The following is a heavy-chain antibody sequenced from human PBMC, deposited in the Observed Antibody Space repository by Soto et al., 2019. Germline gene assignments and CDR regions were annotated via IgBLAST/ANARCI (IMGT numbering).Heavy chain of an antibody. J-gene: IGHJ4*02. Sequence: PGGSLRLSCAASGFTFSSYSMNWVRQAPGKGLEWVSSISSSSSYIYYADSVKGRFTISRDNAKNSLYLQMNSLRAEDTAVYYCARELLLWFGDPSGFDYWGQGTLVTV. CDR2: ISSSSSYI. D-gene: IGHD3-10*01. V-gene: IGHV3-21*01. CDR3: ARELLLWFGDPSGFDY. CDR1: GFTFSSYS.